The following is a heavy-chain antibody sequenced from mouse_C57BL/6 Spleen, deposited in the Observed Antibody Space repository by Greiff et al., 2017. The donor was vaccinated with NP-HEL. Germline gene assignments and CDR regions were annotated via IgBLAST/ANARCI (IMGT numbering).Heavy chain of an antibody. CDR2: INPSTGGT. Sequence: EVQLQQSGPELVKPGASVKISCKASGYSFTGYYMNWVKQSPEKSLEWIGEINPSTGGTTSNQKFKDKATLTVDKSSSTAYMQLKSLTSEDSAVYYCARSGELYYFDYWGQSTTLTVSS. CDR1: GYSFTGYY. CDR3: ARSGELYYFDY. V-gene: IGHV1-42*01. J-gene: IGHJ2*01. D-gene: IGHD3-1*01.